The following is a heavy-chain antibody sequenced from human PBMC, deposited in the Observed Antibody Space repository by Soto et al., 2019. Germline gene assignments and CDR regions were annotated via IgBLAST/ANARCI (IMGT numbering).Heavy chain of an antibody. Sequence: PGESLKISCRGSGYDFNTNWLGWVRQLPGGGLEWVGIMYPGDSDTRYNPSLQGHVTLSVDVTVSTAFLQWRSLETSDTGMYFCARLPRDCNKSSCYYADDRGHVTPVTVS. J-gene: IGHJ4*01. CDR2: MYPGDSDT. D-gene: IGHD3-22*01. V-gene: IGHV5-51*01. CDR3: ARLPRDCNKSSCYYADD. CDR1: GYDFNTNW.